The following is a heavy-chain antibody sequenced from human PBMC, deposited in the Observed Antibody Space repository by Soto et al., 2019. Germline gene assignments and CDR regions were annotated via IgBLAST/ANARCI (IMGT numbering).Heavy chain of an antibody. CDR3: ARGEGFYDSTGYSSPHAMDV. CDR1: GFTFSSYA. D-gene: IGHD3-22*01. J-gene: IGHJ6*02. Sequence: EVQLLESGGGLVQPGGSLRLSCEASGFTFSSYAMSWVRQAPGKGLEWVSGTSGTGGSTYYADSVKGRLTISRDNSKKPLYLPMNSLRAEDTALYYCARGEGFYDSTGYSSPHAMDVWGQGTTVTVSS. V-gene: IGHV3-23*01. CDR2: TSGTGGST.